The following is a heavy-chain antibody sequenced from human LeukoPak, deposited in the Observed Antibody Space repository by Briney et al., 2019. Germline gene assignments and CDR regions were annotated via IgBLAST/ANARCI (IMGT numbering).Heavy chain of an antibody. CDR3: ARAPDYDFWSGYSTQNFDY. Sequence: ASVKVSCKASGNTFTTYYMHWVRQAPGQGLEWMGWISAYNGNTNYAQKLQGRVTMTTDTSTSTAYMELRSLRSDDTAVYYCARAPDYDFWSGYSTQNFDYWGQGTLVTVSS. CDR1: GNTFTTYY. J-gene: IGHJ4*02. CDR2: ISAYNGNT. V-gene: IGHV1-18*04. D-gene: IGHD3-3*01.